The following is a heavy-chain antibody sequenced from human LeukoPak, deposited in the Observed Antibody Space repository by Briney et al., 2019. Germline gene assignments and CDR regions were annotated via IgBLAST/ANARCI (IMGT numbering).Heavy chain of an antibody. CDR2: IYYSGST. CDR3: ARDRVVGATDAFDI. V-gene: IGHV4-61*01. CDR1: GGSVSSGSYY. D-gene: IGHD1-26*01. Sequence: SETLSLTCTVSGGSVSSGSYYWSWIRQPPGKGLEWIGYIYYSGSTNYNPSLKSRVTISVDTSKNQFSLKLSSVTAADTAVYYCARDRVVGATDAFDIWGQGTMVTVSS. J-gene: IGHJ3*02.